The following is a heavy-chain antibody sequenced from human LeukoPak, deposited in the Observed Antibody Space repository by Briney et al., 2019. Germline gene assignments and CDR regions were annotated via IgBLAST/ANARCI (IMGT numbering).Heavy chain of an antibody. CDR1: GFTFSSYA. J-gene: IGHJ6*02. CDR3: AKDFYYYGPPNGMDV. Sequence: GGSLRLSCAASGFTFSSYAMSWVRQAPGKGLEWVSTISGGGTTTYYADSVKGRFTISRDNSKNTVDLQMNSLRAEDTAVYYCAKDFYYYGPPNGMDVWGQGTTVTVSS. V-gene: IGHV3-23*01. D-gene: IGHD3-10*01. CDR2: ISGGGTTT.